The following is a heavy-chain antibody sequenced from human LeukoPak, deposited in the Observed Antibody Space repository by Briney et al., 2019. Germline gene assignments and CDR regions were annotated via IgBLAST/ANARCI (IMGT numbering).Heavy chain of an antibody. CDR1: GGSISSGDYY. Sequence: SETLSLTCTVSGGSISSGDYYWSWIRQPPGKGLEWIGYIYYSGSTYYNPSLKSRVTISVDTSKNQFSPKLSSVTAADTAVYYCARGYCGGDCYPLPFDPWGQGTLVTVSS. J-gene: IGHJ5*02. V-gene: IGHV4-30-4*08. CDR3: ARGYCGGDCYPLPFDP. D-gene: IGHD2-21*01. CDR2: IYYSGST.